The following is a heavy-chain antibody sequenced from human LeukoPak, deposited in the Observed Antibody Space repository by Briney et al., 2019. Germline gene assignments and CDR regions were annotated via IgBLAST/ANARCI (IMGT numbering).Heavy chain of an antibody. CDR1: GYTFTGYY. D-gene: IGHD2-2*01. J-gene: IGHJ4*02. CDR2: INPNSGGT. V-gene: IGHV1-2*02. CDR3: ARTVVPAASFDY. Sequence: ASVKVSCKASGYTFTGYYMHWVRQAPGQGLEWMGWINPNSGGTNYAQKFQSRVTMTRDTSISTAYMELSRLRSDDTAVYYCARTVVPAASFDYWGQGTLVTVSS.